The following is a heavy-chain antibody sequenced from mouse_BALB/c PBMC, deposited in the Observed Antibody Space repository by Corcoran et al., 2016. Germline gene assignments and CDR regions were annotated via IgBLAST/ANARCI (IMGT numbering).Heavy chain of an antibody. CDR1: GFNIKDTY. Sequence: EVQLQQSGAELVKPGASVKLSCTASGFNIKDTYMHWVKQRPEQGLEWIGRIDPANGNTKYDPKFQGKATITADTSSNTAYLQLSSLTSEDTAVYYCANWYWYFDVWHAGTTVTVSS. CDR3: ANWYWYFDV. J-gene: IGHJ1*01. V-gene: IGHV14-3*02. CDR2: IDPANGNT. D-gene: IGHD4-1*01.